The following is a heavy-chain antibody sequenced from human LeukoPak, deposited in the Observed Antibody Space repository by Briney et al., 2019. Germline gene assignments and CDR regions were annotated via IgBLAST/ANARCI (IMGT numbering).Heavy chain of an antibody. Sequence: PSETLSLTCTVSGGSISSYYWSWIRQPPGKGLEWIGYIYYSGSTNYNPSLKSRVTISVDTSKNQFSLKLSSVTAADTAVYYCAREAPDYWGQGTLVTVSS. J-gene: IGHJ4*02. CDR2: IYYSGST. CDR3: AREAPDY. V-gene: IGHV4-59*01. CDR1: GGSISSYY.